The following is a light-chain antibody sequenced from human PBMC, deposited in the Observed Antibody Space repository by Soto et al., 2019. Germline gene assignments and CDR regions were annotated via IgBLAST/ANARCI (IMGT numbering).Light chain of an antibody. CDR3: QQYNNWPLWT. CDR1: QSVSSN. V-gene: IGKV3-15*01. J-gene: IGKJ1*01. Sequence: EIVMTQSPATLSVSPGERATLSCRASQSVSSNLAWYQQKPGQAPRLLIYGASTRATGIPARFSGSGSGTEFTITISSLQSEDFAVYYCQQYNNWPLWTFGKGTKVEIK. CDR2: GAS.